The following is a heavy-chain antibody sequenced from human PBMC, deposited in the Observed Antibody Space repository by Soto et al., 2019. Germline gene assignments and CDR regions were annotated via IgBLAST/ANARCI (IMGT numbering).Heavy chain of an antibody. J-gene: IGHJ6*02. CDR3: ARRGYSSSWYYYYYYGMDV. CDR2: MNTNSGNT. V-gene: IGHV1-8*01. CDR1: GYTFTSYD. Sequence: QVQLVQSGAEVKKPGASVKVSCKASGYTFTSYDINWVRQATGQGLEWMGWMNTNSGNTGYAQKFQGRVPMTRNTSISTAYMELSSLRSEDTAVYYCARRGYSSSWYYYYYYGMDVWGQGTTVTVSS. D-gene: IGHD6-13*01.